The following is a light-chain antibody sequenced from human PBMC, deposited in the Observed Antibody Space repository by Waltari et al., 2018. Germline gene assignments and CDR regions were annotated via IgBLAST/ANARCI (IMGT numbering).Light chain of an antibody. CDR1: ESVSSH. CDR2: EIS. J-gene: IGKJ1*01. Sequence: IVMRQSPATLSVSPGERGTLARRASESVSSHIAWYQQKPGQTPRLLIDEISIRAAGIPVRFSGSGSGTDFNLTINSFQSEDFAVYYCHQYHTWPLTFGQGTNVEIK. CDR3: HQYHTWPLT. V-gene: IGKV3D-15*01.